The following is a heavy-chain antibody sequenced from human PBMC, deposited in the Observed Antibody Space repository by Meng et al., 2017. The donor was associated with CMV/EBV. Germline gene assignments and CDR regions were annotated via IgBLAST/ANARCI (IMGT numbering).Heavy chain of an antibody. CDR2: IYYSGST. CDR3: AGQNVAAAAGTVFDY. D-gene: IGHD6-13*01. CDR1: GGSISSYY. J-gene: IGHJ4*02. V-gene: IGHV4-59*01. Sequence: GSLRLSCTVSGGSISSYYWSWIRQPPGKGLGWIGYIYYSGSTNYNPSLKSRVTISVDTPKNQFSLKLSSVTAADTAVYYCAGQNVAAAAGTVFDYWGQGTLVTVSS.